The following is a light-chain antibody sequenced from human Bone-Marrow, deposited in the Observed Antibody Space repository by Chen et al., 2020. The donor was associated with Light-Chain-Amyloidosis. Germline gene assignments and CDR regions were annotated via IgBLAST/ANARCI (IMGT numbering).Light chain of an antibody. CDR2: EVT. CDR3: SSYTITNTRV. V-gene: IGLV2-14*01. CDR1: SSDVGGDNH. Sequence: QSALTQPASVSGSPGQSITISCTGTSSDVGGDNHVSWYQQHPAKAPQLMIYEVTNRPAWVPDRLSGSKSDNTASLTISGLQTEDEADYFCSSYTITNTRVFGSGTRVTVL. J-gene: IGLJ1*01.